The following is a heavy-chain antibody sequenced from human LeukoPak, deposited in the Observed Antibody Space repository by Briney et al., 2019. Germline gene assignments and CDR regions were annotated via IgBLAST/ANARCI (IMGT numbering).Heavy chain of an antibody. CDR3: ARDQITMVRGVVYYYYGMDV. D-gene: IGHD3-10*01. Sequence: GASVKVSCKASGGTFSSYAISWVRQAPGQGLEWMGGIIPIFGTANYAQKFQGRVTITADESTSTAYMELSSLRSEDTAVYYCARDQITMVRGVVYYYYGMDVWGQGTTVTVSS. V-gene: IGHV1-69*13. CDR1: GGTFSSYA. J-gene: IGHJ6*02. CDR2: IIPIFGTA.